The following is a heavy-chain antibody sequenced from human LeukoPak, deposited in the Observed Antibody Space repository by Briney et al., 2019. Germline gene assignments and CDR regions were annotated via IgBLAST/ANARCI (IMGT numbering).Heavy chain of an antibody. V-gene: IGHV4-34*01. CDR3: ARGGGKWLRSQHWFDP. Sequence: PSETLSLTCAVYGGSFSGYYWSWIRQPPGKGLEWIGEINHSGSTNYNPSLKSRVTISVDTSKNQFSLKLSSVTAADTAVYYCARGGGKWLRSQHWFDPWGQGTLVTVSS. CDR2: INHSGST. CDR1: GGSFSGYY. J-gene: IGHJ5*02. D-gene: IGHD5-12*01.